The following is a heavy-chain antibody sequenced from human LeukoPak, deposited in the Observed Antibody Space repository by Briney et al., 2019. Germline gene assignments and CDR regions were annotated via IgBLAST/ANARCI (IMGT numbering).Heavy chain of an antibody. CDR3: AGGGEIDY. D-gene: IGHD3-10*01. Sequence: GGPLRLSCAASGFTVSGYAMHWVRQAPGKGMEWVAVISYDGSNKYYADSVKGRFTISRDNSKNTLYLQMNSMRAEDTAVYYCAGGGEIDYWGQGTLVTVSS. CDR2: ISYDGSNK. V-gene: IGHV3-30*04. CDR1: GFTVSGYA. J-gene: IGHJ4*02.